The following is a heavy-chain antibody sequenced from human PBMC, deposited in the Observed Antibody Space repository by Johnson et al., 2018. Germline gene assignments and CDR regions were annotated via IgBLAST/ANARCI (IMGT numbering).Heavy chain of an antibody. V-gene: IGHV3-43*01. J-gene: IGHJ3*02. CDR1: GFTFDDYT. CDR2: ISWDGVST. D-gene: IGHD3-10*01. CDR3: ARTSRGAFDI. Sequence: EVQLLESGGVVVQPGGSLRLSCAASGFTFDDYTMHWVRQAPGKGLEWVSLISWDGVSTYYADSVKGRFTISRDISKNTLYLKMNSLRAEDTAVYFCARTSRGAFDIWGQGTMVTVSS.